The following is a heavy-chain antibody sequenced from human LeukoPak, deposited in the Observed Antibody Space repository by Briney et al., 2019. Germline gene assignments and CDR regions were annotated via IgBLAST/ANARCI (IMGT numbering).Heavy chain of an antibody. CDR2: IIPILGIA. J-gene: IGHJ4*02. CDR3: ARAGRAAGNIWDDY. Sequence: SVKVSCKASGGTFSSYTIIWVRQAPGQGLEWMGRIIPILGIANYAQKFQGRVTITADKSTSTAYMELSSPRSEDTAVYYCARAGRAAGNIWDDYWGQGTLVTVSS. D-gene: IGHD6-13*01. V-gene: IGHV1-69*02. CDR1: GGTFSSYT.